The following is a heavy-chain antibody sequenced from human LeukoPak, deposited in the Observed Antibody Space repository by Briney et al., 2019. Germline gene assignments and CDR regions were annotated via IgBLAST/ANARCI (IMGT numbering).Heavy chain of an antibody. CDR1: GFTFSSYE. CDR3: ASDLGATLYYYYYGMDV. D-gene: IGHD1-26*01. Sequence: GGSLRLSCAASGFTFSSYEMNWVRQAPGKGLEWVSYISSSGSTIYYADSVKGRFTISRDNAKNSLYLQMNSLRAEDTAVYYCASDLGATLYYYYYGMDVWGPGTTVTVSS. J-gene: IGHJ6*02. CDR2: ISSSGSTI. V-gene: IGHV3-48*03.